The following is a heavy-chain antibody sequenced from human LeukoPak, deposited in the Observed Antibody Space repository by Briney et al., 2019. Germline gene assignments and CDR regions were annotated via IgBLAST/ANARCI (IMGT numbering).Heavy chain of an antibody. J-gene: IGHJ4*02. Sequence: GSLRLPCAAPGFPITTHAMHWVRPAPGQGPEWVAVILYDGSKYCADSVKGRFTISRDNSKNTLYLQMDSLRPEDTAVYFCASEHTDMELDYWGQGTLVTVSS. CDR1: GFPITTHA. CDR2: ILYDGSK. D-gene: IGHD5-18*01. CDR3: ASEHTDMELDY. V-gene: IGHV3-30*01.